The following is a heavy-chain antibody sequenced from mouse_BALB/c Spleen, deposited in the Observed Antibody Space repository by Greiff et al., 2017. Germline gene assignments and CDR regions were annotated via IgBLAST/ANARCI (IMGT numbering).Heavy chain of an antibody. V-gene: IGHV14-4*02. Sequence: VQLKESGAELVRSGASVKLSCTASGFNIKDYYMHWVKQRPEQGLEWIGWIDPENGDTEYAPKFQGKATMTADTSSNTAYLQLSSLTSEDTAVYYCNPNWGLAYWGQGTLVTVSA. J-gene: IGHJ3*01. CDR1: GFNIKDYY. D-gene: IGHD4-1*01. CDR2: IDPENGDT. CDR3: NPNWGLAY.